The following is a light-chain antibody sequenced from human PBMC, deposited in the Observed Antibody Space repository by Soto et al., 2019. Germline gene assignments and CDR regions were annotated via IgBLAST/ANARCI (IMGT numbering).Light chain of an antibody. CDR3: QTWGSGIVV. Sequence: QLVLTQSPSASASLGASVKLTCTLSSGHSNYAIAWHQQQSEKGPRYLMKLNSDGSPSKGAGIPDRFSGSSSGAERYLTIPSLQSEDEADYYCQTWGSGIVVFGGGTKVTVL. V-gene: IGLV4-69*01. CDR2: LNSDGSP. J-gene: IGLJ2*01. CDR1: SGHSNYA.